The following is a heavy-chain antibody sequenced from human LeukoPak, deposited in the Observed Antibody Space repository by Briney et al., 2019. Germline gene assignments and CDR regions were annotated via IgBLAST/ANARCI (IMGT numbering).Heavy chain of an antibody. Sequence: GGSLRLSCAASGFTFSSYEMNWVRQAPGKGLEWVSYISSSGSTIYYADSVKGRFTISRDNAKNSLYLQMNSLRAEDTAVYYCARGLAHYGDCDYWGQGTLVTVSS. J-gene: IGHJ4*02. V-gene: IGHV3-48*03. CDR1: GFTFSSYE. D-gene: IGHD4-17*01. CDR2: ISSSGSTI. CDR3: ARGLAHYGDCDY.